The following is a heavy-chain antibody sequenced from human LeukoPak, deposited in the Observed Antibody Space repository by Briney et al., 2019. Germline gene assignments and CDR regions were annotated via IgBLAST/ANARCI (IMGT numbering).Heavy chain of an antibody. CDR2: ISSSSSTI. Sequence: GGSLRLSCAASGFTFSNYGMNWVGQAPGKGLEWVSYISSSSSTIYYADSVKGRFTISRDNAKNSLYLQMNSLRAEDTAVYYCARERDSSSSWYSPNWFDPWGQGTLVTVSS. V-gene: IGHV3-48*01. CDR1: GFTFSNYG. J-gene: IGHJ5*02. D-gene: IGHD6-13*01. CDR3: ARERDSSSSWYSPNWFDP.